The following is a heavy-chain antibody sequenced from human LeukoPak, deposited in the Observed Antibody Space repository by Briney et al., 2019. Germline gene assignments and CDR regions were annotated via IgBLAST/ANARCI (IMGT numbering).Heavy chain of an antibody. J-gene: IGHJ4*02. CDR1: GFTFSSYW. Sequence: HPRGSLRLSCAASGFTFSSYWMNWVRQAPGKGLVWVSRIASDGSSTTYADSVKGRFSISRDNAKNTLYLQMNSLRVEDTAVYYCARGRPHGNDYWGQGTLVTVSS. V-gene: IGHV3-74*01. CDR3: ARGRPHGNDY. D-gene: IGHD4-23*01. CDR2: IASDGSST.